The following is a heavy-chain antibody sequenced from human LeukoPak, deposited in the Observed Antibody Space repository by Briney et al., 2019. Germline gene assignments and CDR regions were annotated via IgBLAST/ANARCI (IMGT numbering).Heavy chain of an antibody. CDR1: GFTFSSYA. CDR2: ISGSGGST. V-gene: IGHV3-23*01. D-gene: IGHD3-22*01. CDR3: AKAYYYDSSGYPNDY. J-gene: IGHJ4*02. Sequence: GGSLRLSCAASGFTFSSYAMSWVRQAPGKGLEWVSAISGSGGSTYYADSVKGRFTISRDDSKNTLYLQMNSLRAEDTAVYYCAKAYYYDSSGYPNDYWGQGTLVTVSS.